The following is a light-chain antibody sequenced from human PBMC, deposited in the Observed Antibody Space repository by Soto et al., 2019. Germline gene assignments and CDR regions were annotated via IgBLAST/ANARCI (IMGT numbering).Light chain of an antibody. CDR3: QQRSNWPPIT. CDR2: DAF. V-gene: IGKV3-11*01. Sequence: EIVLTQSPATLSLTPGERATLSCRASQSVSSYLAWYQQKPGQAPRLLIYDAFNRATGIPARFSGSGSGTDLTLTISSLEPEDFAVYYCQQRSNWPPITFGQGTRLEIK. J-gene: IGKJ5*01. CDR1: QSVSSY.